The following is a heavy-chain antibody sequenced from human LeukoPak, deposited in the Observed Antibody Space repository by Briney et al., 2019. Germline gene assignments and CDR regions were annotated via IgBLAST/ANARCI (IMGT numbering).Heavy chain of an antibody. V-gene: IGHV4-34*01. CDR1: GGSFSGYY. J-gene: IGHJ6*03. D-gene: IGHD3-10*01. Sequence: PSETLSLTCAVYGGSFSGYYWSWIRQPPGKGLEWIGEINHSGSTNYNPSLKSRVTISVDTSKNQFSLKLSSVTAADTAVYYCARQEGYYGSGRYYYYYYYMDVWGKGTTVTVSS. CDR2: INHSGST. CDR3: ARQEGYYGSGRYYYYYYYMDV.